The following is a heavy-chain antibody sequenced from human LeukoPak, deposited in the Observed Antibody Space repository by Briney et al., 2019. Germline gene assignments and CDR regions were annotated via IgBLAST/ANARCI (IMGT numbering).Heavy chain of an antibody. CDR2: IYYSGST. V-gene: IGHV4-39*07. D-gene: IGHD6-13*01. J-gene: IGHJ6*03. CDR3: ARGMAAAETRARNYYMDV. CDR1: GGSISSSSYY. Sequence: PSETLSLTCTVSGGSISSSSYYWGWIRQPPGKGLEWIGSIYYSGSTYYNPSLKSRVTISVDTSKNQFSLNLTSVTAADTAVYYCARGMAAAETRARNYYMDVWGEGTTVTVSS.